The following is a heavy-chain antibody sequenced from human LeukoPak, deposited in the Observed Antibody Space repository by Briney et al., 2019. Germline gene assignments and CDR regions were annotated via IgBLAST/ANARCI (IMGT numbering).Heavy chain of an antibody. V-gene: IGHV4-59*01. D-gene: IGHD2-2*01. CDR3: ASWYCSSTSCPGAFDI. CDR1: GGSISSYY. J-gene: IGHJ3*02. CDR2: IYYSGST. Sequence: KPSETLSLTCTVSGGSISSYYWSWIPQPPGKELEWIGYIYYSGSTNYNPSLKSRVTISVDTSKNQFSLKLSSVTAADTAVYYCASWYCSSTSCPGAFDIWGQGTMVTVSS.